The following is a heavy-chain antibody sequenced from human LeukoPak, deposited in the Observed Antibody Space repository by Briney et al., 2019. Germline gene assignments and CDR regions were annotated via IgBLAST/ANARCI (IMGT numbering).Heavy chain of an antibody. CDR2: INHSGST. D-gene: IGHD3-3*01. CDR3: ASGRRITIFGVVIGRHNWFDP. J-gene: IGHJ5*02. Sequence: PSETLSLTCAVYGGSFSGYYWSWIRQPPGKGLEWIGEINHSGSTNYNPSLKSRVTIPVDTSKNQFSLKLSSVTAADTAVYYCASGRRITIFGVVIGRHNWFDPWGQGTLVTVSS. V-gene: IGHV4-34*01. CDR1: GGSFSGYY.